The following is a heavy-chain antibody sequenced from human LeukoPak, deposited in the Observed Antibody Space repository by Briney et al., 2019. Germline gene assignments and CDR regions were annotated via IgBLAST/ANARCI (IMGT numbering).Heavy chain of an antibody. D-gene: IGHD2-2*02. CDR3: ARHPYTRSCTSINCYRWFDP. CDR1: GYSFTNYW. V-gene: IGHV5-51*01. J-gene: IGHJ5*02. CDR2: IYPGDSDT. Sequence: GESLKISCKASGYSFTNYWIGWVRQMPGKGLEWMGVIYPGDSDTTYSPSFQGQVIISADTSISTAYLQWSSLKASDTAMYYCARHPYTRSCTSINCYRWFDPWGQGTLVTVSS.